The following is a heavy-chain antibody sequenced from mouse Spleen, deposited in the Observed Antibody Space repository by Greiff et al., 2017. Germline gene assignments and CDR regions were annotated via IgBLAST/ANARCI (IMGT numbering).Heavy chain of an antibody. J-gene: IGHJ4*01. CDR2: ISSGSSTI. D-gene: IGHD2-3*01. Sequence: EVQRVESGGGLVQPGGSRKLSCAASGFTFSSFGMHWVRQAPEKGLEWVAYISSGSSTIYYADTVKGRFTISRDNPKNTLFLQMTSLRSEDTAMYYCARSGMGDAMDYWGQGTSVTVSS. V-gene: IGHV5-17*02. CDR1: GFTFSSFG. CDR3: ARSGMGDAMDY.